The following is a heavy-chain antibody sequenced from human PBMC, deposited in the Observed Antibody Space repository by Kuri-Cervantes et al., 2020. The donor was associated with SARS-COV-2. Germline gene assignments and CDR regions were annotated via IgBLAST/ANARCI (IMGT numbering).Heavy chain of an antibody. CDR3: AKDSPEIVVVPAAPLYFDL. CDR1: GFTFSSYA. J-gene: IGHJ2*01. V-gene: IGHV3-48*01. CDR2: ISSSSSTI. D-gene: IGHD2-2*01. Sequence: GGSLRLSCAASGFTFSSYAMSWVRQAPGKGLEWVSYISSSSSTIYYADSVKGRFTISRDNAKNSLYLQMNSLRAEDTAVYYCAKDSPEIVVVPAAPLYFDLWGRGTLVTVSS.